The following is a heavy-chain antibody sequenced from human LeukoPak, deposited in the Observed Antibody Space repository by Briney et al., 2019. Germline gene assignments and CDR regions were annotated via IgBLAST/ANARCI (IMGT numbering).Heavy chain of an antibody. J-gene: IGHJ4*02. Sequence: GGSLRLSCAASGFTVSSNYMSWIRQAPGKGLEWVSYISSSGSTIYYADSVKGRFTISRDNAKNSLYLQMNSLRAEDTAVYYCARAQVAGSQWLVHFDYWGQGTLVTVSS. V-gene: IGHV3-11*01. CDR2: ISSSGSTI. CDR3: ARAQVAGSQWLVHFDY. CDR1: GFTVSSNY. D-gene: IGHD6-19*01.